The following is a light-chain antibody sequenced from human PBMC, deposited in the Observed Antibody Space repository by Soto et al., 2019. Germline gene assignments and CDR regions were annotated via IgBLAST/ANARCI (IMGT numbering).Light chain of an antibody. J-gene: IGLJ2*01. CDR2: LNSDGSH. V-gene: IGLV4-69*01. CDR1: SGQSSNA. CDR3: QTWGTGIQVV. Sequence: QPVLTQSPSASASLGASVKLTCTLSSGQSSNAIAWHQQQPEKGPRYLMRLNSDGSHTKGDGIPDRFSGSSSGAERYLTISSLQSEDEADYYCQTWGTGIQVVFGGGTKVTVL.